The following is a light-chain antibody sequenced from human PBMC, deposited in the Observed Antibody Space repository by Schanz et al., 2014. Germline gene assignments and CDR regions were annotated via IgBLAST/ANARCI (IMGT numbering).Light chain of an antibody. CDR1: TSDIGTYPY. J-gene: IGLJ2*01. CDR3: ASYTSSSTLV. CDR2: DVT. V-gene: IGLV2-14*03. Sequence: QSALTQPASVSGSPGQSITISCTGTTSDIGTYPYVSWYQQHPGKAPKLIIYDVTYRPSGVSNRFSGSKSGNTAALTISGLQAEDEADYYCASYTSSSTLVFGGGTKLTVL.